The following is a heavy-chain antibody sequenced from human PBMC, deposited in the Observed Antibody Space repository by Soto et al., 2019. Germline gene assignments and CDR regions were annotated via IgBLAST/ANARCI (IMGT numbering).Heavy chain of an antibody. V-gene: IGHV4-61*01. Sequence: QVQLQESGPGLVKPSETLSLTCTVSGGSVSSGSYYWSWIRQPPGKGLEWIGFIDYSGSTNYNPSLKSRITISVDMSKNQFSLKLSSVTAADTAVYYCARDRDDGTWFDPWGQGTLVTVSS. CDR1: GGSVSSGSYY. CDR2: IDYSGST. J-gene: IGHJ5*02. D-gene: IGHD1-1*01. CDR3: ARDRDDGTWFDP.